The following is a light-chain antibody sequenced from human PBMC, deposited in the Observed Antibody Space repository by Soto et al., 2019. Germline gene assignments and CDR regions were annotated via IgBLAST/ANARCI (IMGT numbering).Light chain of an antibody. CDR3: XXXXQXRT. Sequence: IVMNQSPPSLXVTPXXPASISCRSSQSLLHRTGHYFLNWYLQKPGQSPQLLIYWGSNRASGVPDRFSGSGSGTDFTLQIRXVEXXXXXXXXXXXXXQXRTFGQGTKVEIK. CDR1: QSLLHRTGHYF. CDR2: WGS. J-gene: IGKJ1*01. V-gene: IGKV2-28*01.